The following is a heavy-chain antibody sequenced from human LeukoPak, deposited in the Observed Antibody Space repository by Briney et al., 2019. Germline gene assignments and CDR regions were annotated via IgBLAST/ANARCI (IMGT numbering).Heavy chain of an antibody. D-gene: IGHD2-2*02. J-gene: IGHJ4*02. CDR1: AFTLSSYA. V-gene: IGHV3-30*01. CDR2: ISYDGSNK. Sequence: GGSLRLSCAPSAFTLSSYAMHWVRQAPGKGLEWVAVISYDGSNKYYADSVKGRFTLARDNTKNPLYLRMNSLRAEDTAVYYCARDQWEVVVVPAAIPVWGQGTLVTVSS. CDR3: ARDQWEVVVVPAAIPV.